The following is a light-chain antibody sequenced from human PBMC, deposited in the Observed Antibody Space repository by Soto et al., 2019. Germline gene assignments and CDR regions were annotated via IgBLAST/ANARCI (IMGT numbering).Light chain of an antibody. Sequence: QSALTQPASVSLSPGQSITISCTGTSSDVGGYNYVSLSQQHPGKAPQLMIYEVSNRPSGVSNRFSGSKSGNTASLTISGLRAEDEADYYCSSYTSSSTYVFGTGPKVTVL. CDR3: SSYTSSSTYV. CDR2: EVS. V-gene: IGLV2-14*01. CDR1: SSDVGGYNY. J-gene: IGLJ1*01.